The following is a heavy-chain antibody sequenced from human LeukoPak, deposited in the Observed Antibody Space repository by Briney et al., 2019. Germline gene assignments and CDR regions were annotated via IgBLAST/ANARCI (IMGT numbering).Heavy chain of an antibody. J-gene: IGHJ4*02. Sequence: IKQDGSEKYYVDSVKGRFTISRDNAKNSLYLQMNSLRAEDTAVYYCARETYYYDSSGYYPDWGQGTLVTVSS. CDR2: IKQDGSEK. D-gene: IGHD3-22*01. CDR3: ARETYYYDSSGYYPD. V-gene: IGHV3-7*03.